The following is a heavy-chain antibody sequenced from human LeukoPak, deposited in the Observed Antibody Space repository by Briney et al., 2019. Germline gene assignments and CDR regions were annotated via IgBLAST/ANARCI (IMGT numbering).Heavy chain of an antibody. CDR1: GYSISRGYY. J-gene: IGHJ4*02. Sequence: SETLSLTCNVSGYSISRGYYWGWIRQPPGKGLEWIGSIYHSGYTHYNPSLKGRVTMSVDTSKNDFSLKLSSVAAADTAIYYCVRDMNPTHYFDYWGQGTLVTVSS. CDR2: IYHSGYT. CDR3: VRDMNPTHYFDY. D-gene: IGHD3-16*01. V-gene: IGHV4-38-2*02.